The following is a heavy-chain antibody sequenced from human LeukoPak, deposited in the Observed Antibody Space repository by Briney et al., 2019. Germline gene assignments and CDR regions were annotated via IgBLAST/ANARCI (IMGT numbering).Heavy chain of an antibody. CDR3: VSGSLQSGYNFDY. CDR1: GFTFSNYW. D-gene: IGHD3-3*01. Sequence: GGSLRLSCAASGFTFSNYWMHWLRHVPGKGLVWVSHIKYDGSATNYADSVKGRFTISRDNAKNTLYLQMNSLRAEDTAVYYCVSGSLQSGYNFDYWGQGALVTVSS. J-gene: IGHJ4*02. V-gene: IGHV3-74*01. CDR2: IKYDGSAT.